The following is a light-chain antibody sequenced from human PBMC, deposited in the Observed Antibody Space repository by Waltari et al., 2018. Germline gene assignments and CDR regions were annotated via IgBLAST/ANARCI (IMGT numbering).Light chain of an antibody. CDR2: GAS. CDR1: QSVTGY. Sequence: ETVMTQSPPTLPVSPGERATLSCRASQSVTGYLAWYQQKPGPPPRLLIYGASTRAPGVPARFTGSGSQREFTLTISSLQSEDLGIYYCQQCNDWPRGTFGQGTKVEIK. CDR3: QQCNDWPRGT. J-gene: IGKJ1*01. V-gene: IGKV3-15*01.